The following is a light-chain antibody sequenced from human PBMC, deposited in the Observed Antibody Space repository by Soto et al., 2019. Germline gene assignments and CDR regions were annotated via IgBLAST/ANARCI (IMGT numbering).Light chain of an antibody. J-gene: IGKJ2*01. CDR1: QIFSRSY. CDR3: QQYRTSPYT. Sequence: EIVLTQSPGTLSLSPGERATLSCRASQIFSRSYLAWYQQRPGQAPRLLIYGASTRATGIPDRFSGGGSGTDFTLTITRLEPEDFAVYYCQQYRTSPYTFDQGTKLDIK. V-gene: IGKV3-20*01. CDR2: GAS.